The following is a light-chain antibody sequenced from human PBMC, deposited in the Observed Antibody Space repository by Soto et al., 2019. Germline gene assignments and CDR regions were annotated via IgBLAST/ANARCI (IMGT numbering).Light chain of an antibody. Sequence: DIKMTQSPSTLSASVGDRVTITCRASQSISSWLAWYQQKPGKAPKLLIYDASSLESGVPPRFSGSGSGTEFTLTISSLQPDDFATNYCQQFNSYSRTFGQGTKVDIK. CDR3: QQFNSYSRT. CDR1: QSISSW. CDR2: DAS. J-gene: IGKJ1*01. V-gene: IGKV1-5*01.